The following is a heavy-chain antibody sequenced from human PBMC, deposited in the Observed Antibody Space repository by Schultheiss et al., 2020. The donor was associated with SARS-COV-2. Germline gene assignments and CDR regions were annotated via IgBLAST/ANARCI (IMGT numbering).Heavy chain of an antibody. CDR2: IYHSGPT. CDR3: AREIAAAGTNWFDP. D-gene: IGHD6-13*01. Sequence: SETLSLTCAVSGYSISSGYYWGWIRQPPGKGLEWIGSIYHSGPTYYNPSPKSRVTISVDTSKNQFSLKLISVTAADTAVYYCAREIAAAGTNWFDPWGQGTLVTVSS. J-gene: IGHJ5*02. V-gene: IGHV4-38-2*02. CDR1: GYSISSGYY.